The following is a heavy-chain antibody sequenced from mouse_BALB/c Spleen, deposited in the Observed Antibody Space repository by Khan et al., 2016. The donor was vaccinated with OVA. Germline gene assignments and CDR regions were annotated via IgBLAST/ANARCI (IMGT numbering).Heavy chain of an antibody. J-gene: IGHJ2*01. CDR2: ISSGSSTI. Sequence: EVELVESGGGLVQPGGSRKLSCAASGFTFSRFGMHWVRQAPEKGLEWVAYISSGSSTIYYADTVKGRFTISRDNPKNTLFLQMTSLRSEDTAMDYCARDSNFYYWGQGTTLTVSS. CDR3: ARDSNFYY. V-gene: IGHV5-17*02. CDR1: GFTFSRFG.